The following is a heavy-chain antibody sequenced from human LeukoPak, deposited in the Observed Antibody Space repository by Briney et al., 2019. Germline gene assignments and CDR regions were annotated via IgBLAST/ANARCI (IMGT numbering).Heavy chain of an antibody. CDR2: IKQDGSKR. V-gene: IGHV3-7*01. CDR3: ARRGGSSSRRSPIDY. J-gene: IGHJ4*02. D-gene: IGHD6-6*01. CDR1: GFTFSDYW. Sequence: GGSLRLSCTASGFTFSDYWMTWVRQAPGKGPEWVANIKQDGSKRYYVDSVRGRFTISRDNAKNSLFLQMNGLRAEDTAVYYCARRGGSSSRRSPIDYWGQGTLVTVSS.